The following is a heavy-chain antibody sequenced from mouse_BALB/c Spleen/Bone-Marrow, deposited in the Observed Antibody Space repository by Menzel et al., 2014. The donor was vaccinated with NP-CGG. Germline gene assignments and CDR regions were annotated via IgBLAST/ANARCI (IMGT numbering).Heavy chain of an antibody. CDR3: ARFGNYEGFAY. Sequence: QVHLQQSGAELVRPGASVKLSCKASGYSFTNYWMNRVKRRPGQGLEWIGMIHPSDSETRLNQKFKDKATLTVDKSSSTAYMQLSSPTSEDSAVYYCARFGNYEGFAYWGQGTLVTVSA. CDR1: GYSFTNYW. D-gene: IGHD2-1*01. CDR2: IHPSDSET. V-gene: IGHV1-74*01. J-gene: IGHJ3*01.